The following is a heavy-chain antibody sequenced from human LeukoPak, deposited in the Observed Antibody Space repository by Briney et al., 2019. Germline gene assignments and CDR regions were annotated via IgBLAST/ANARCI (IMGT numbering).Heavy chain of an antibody. CDR3: ARHQGMVGDFDY. D-gene: IGHD3-10*01. CDR2: IYYSGST. Sequence: SETLSLTCTVSGGSLSSYYRRWIRQPPGKGLEWIGYIYYSGSTNYNPSLKSRVTISVDTSKNQFSLKLSSVTAADTAVYYCARHQGMVGDFDYWGQGTLVTVSS. V-gene: IGHV4-59*08. CDR1: GGSLSSYY. J-gene: IGHJ4*02.